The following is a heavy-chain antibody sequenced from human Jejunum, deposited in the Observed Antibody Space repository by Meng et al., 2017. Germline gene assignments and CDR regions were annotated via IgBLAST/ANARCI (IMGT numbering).Heavy chain of an antibody. V-gene: IGHV2-5*02. CDR3: THRREDPRSAFYYLDY. J-gene: IGHJ4*02. CDR2: IYWDDDK. CDR1: GVSLSSTGAS. Sequence: QIPLKDSGLTRVKPTQTLTLTCSPWGVSLSSTGASVGWIRQPPGKALEWLALIYWDDDKRYNPSLMSRLTITKDTSMNHVVLTMTNIDPVDTGTYYCTHRREDPRSAFYYLDYWGRGTLVTVSS. D-gene: IGHD2-15*01.